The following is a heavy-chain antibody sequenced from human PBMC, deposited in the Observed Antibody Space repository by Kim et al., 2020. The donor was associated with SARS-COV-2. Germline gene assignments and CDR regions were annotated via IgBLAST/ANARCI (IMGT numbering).Heavy chain of an antibody. V-gene: IGHV4-59*13. CDR1: GGSIGSYY. D-gene: IGHD1-26*01. CDR2: IYYTGST. Sequence: SETLSLTCTVSGGSIGSYYWSWIRQPPGKGLELIGYIYYTGSTNYNPSLKSRVIMSVETSNNQFSLNLNSVTPADTAVYYCASGLVGASREYYFDSWGRG. CDR3: ASGLVGASREYYFDS. J-gene: IGHJ4*02.